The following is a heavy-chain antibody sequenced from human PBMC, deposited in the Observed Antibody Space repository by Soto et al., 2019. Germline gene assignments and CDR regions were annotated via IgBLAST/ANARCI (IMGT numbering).Heavy chain of an antibody. CDR2: ISANDVGT. CDR3: AKAKNDYNWDNRPPFDY. D-gene: IGHD1-20*01. V-gene: IGHV3-23*01. J-gene: IGHJ4*02. Sequence: LRLSCEASGFTLRTYAMTWVHQAPGKGLEWVSLISANDVGTYYAESVKTRFTISTDQSRNTVYLQMDSLRADDTAIYYCAKAKNDYNWDNRPPFDYWGQGTLVTVSS. CDR1: GFTLRTYA.